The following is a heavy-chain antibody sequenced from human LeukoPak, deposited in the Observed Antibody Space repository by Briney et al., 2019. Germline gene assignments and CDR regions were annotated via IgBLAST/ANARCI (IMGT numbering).Heavy chain of an antibody. CDR2: IIPIFGTA. D-gene: IGHD5-18*01. V-gene: IGHV1-69*05. J-gene: IGHJ4*02. CDR3: ARDGHSYGNQLDY. Sequence: ASVKVSCKASGGTFSSYAISWVRQAPGQGLEWMGGIIPIFGTANYAQKFQGRVTNTTDESTSTAYMELSSLRSEDTAVYYCARDGHSYGNQLDYWGQGTLVTVSS. CDR1: GGTFSSYA.